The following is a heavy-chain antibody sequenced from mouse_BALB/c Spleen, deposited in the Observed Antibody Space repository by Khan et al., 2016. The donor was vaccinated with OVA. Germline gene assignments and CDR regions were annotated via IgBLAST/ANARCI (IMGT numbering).Heavy chain of an antibody. CDR2: INPSSGHT. CDR1: GYTFSNYW. Sequence: VKLQESGAELAKPGASVKMSCKASGYTFSNYWIHRVKQRPGQGLEWIGYINPSSGHTYYNQTFNDKATLTTDKSSSTAYMQLSSLTSEDSAVYYCARDRIDYWGQGTTLTVSS. CDR3: ARDRIDY. V-gene: IGHV1-7*01. J-gene: IGHJ2*01.